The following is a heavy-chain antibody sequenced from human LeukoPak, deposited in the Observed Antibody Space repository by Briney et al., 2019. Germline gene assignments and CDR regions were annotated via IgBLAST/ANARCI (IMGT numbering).Heavy chain of an antibody. V-gene: IGHV4-34*01. Sequence: PSETLSLTCAVYSGSFSGYCWSWIRQPPGKGLEWIREINHSGSTNYNPSLKSRVTISVDTSKNHFSLKLSSVTAADTAVYYCARGDFWSGYPFDYWGQGTLVTVSS. D-gene: IGHD3-3*01. CDR1: SGSFSGYC. J-gene: IGHJ4*02. CDR3: ARGDFWSGYPFDY. CDR2: INHSGST.